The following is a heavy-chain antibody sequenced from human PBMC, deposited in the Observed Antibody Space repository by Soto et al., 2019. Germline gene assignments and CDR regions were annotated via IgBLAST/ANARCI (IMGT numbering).Heavy chain of an antibody. D-gene: IGHD6-6*01. J-gene: IGHJ3*01. CDR2: INHSGST. CDR1: DGSLSGYQ. V-gene: IGHV4-34*01. Sequence: QVQLQQWGAGLLRPSETLSLTCAVYDGSLSGYQWSWICQPPGKGLEWIGEINHSGSTNYNPSLKSRVTLSVDTSKNQFSLKVTSVTDADTAVYYCARRPDGFDVWGQGTMVTVSS. CDR3: ARRPDGFDV.